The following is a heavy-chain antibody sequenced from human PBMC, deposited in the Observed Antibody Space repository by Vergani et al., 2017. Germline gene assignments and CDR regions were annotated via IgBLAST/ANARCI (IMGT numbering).Heavy chain of an antibody. Sequence: QVQLPESGPGLVKPSETLSLTCTVSGGSVSSGSYYWSWIRQPPGKGLEWIGYIYYSGSTNYNPSLKSRVTISVDTSKNQFSLKLSSVTAADTAVYYCASSMVRGVINYYYYGMDVWGQGTTVTVSS. CDR2: IYYSGST. V-gene: IGHV4-61*01. CDR3: ASSMVRGVINYYYYGMDV. J-gene: IGHJ6*02. D-gene: IGHD3-10*01. CDR1: GGSVSSGSYY.